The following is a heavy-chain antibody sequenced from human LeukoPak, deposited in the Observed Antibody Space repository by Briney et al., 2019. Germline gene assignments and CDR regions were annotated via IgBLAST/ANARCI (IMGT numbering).Heavy chain of an antibody. CDR2: ISSSSSYI. CDR1: GFTFSSYS. Sequence: GGSLRLSCAASGFTFSSYSMNWVRQAPGKGLEWVSSISSSSSYIYYADSVKGRFTISRDNAKNSLYLQMNSLRAEDTPVYYCARGQWELLADYYYYYMDVWGKGTTVTVSS. D-gene: IGHD1-26*01. CDR3: ARGQWELLADYYYYYMDV. J-gene: IGHJ6*03. V-gene: IGHV3-21*01.